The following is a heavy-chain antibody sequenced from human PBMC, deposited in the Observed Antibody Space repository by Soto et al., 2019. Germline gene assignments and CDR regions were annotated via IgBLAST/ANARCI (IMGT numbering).Heavy chain of an antibody. CDR1: GFTFGDYA. CDR2: IRSKAYGGTT. V-gene: IGHV3-49*04. Sequence: GGSLRLSCTASGFTFGDYAMSWVRQAPGKGLEWVGFIRSKAYGGTTEYAASVKGRFTISRDDSKSIAYLQMNSLKTEDTAVYYCTILYSSSSEEAFDIWGQGTMVTVSS. J-gene: IGHJ3*02. D-gene: IGHD6-6*01. CDR3: TILYSSSSEEAFDI.